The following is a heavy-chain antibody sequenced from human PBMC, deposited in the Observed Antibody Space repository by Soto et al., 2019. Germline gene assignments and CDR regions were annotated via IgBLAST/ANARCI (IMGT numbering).Heavy chain of an antibody. V-gene: IGHV3-11*05. J-gene: IGHJ4*02. CDR2: ISSSSSYT. Sequence: GGSLRLSCAASGFTFSDYYMSWIRQAPGKGLEWVSYISSSSSYTNYADSVKGRFTISRDNAKNSLYLQMNSLRAEDTAVYYCARVAYCAGDCYSHFDYWGQGTLVTVSS. CDR1: GFTFSDYY. CDR3: ARVAYCAGDCYSHFDY. D-gene: IGHD2-21*02.